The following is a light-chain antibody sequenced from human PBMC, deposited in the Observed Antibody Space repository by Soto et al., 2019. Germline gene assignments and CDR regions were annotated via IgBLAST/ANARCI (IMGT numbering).Light chain of an antibody. CDR3: QAWDKRSGHQV. V-gene: IGLV3-21*04. CDR1: NIGSKL. Sequence: SYELTQPPSVSVAPGKTARITCGGDNIGSKLVHWYQLKPGQAPVVVIYYDMDRPSGITDRFSGSHSGNMATLTISRVEAGDEADYYCQAWDKRSGHQVFGGGTQLTV. CDR2: YDM. J-gene: IGLJ3*02.